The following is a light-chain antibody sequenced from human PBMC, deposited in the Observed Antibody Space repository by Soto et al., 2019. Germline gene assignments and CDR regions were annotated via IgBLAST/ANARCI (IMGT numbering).Light chain of an antibody. CDR1: QSVSSY. CDR2: DAS. Sequence: ETVMTQSPVTLSVSPLERATLSCRASQSVSSYLAWYQQKPGQAPRLLIYDASNRATGIPARFSGSGSGTDFTLTISSLEPEDFAVYYCQQRSNWPRTFGQGTKVDIK. J-gene: IGKJ1*01. CDR3: QQRSNWPRT. V-gene: IGKV3-11*01.